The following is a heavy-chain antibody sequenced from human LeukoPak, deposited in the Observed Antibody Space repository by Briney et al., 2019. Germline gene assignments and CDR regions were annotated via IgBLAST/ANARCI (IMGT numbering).Heavy chain of an antibody. CDR3: ASSEVVVVANYAFDI. D-gene: IGHD2-15*01. CDR1: GFTFSSYS. Sequence: PGGSLRLSRAASGFTFSSYSMNWVRQAPGKGLEWVSYISSSSSTLYYADSVKGRFTISRDNAKNSLYLQMNSLRDEDTAVYYCASSEVVVVANYAFDIWGQGTMVTVSS. V-gene: IGHV3-48*02. J-gene: IGHJ3*02. CDR2: ISSSSSTL.